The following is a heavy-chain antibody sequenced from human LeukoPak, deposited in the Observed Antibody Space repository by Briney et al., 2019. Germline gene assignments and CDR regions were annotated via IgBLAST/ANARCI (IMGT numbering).Heavy chain of an antibody. D-gene: IGHD3-10*01. Sequence: SETLSLTCTVSGGSISSGSYYWSWIRQPAGKGLEWIGRIYTSGSTNYNPSLKSRVTISVDTSKNQFSLKLNSVTAADTAVYYCARGITMVRGVTPYFDYWGQGTLVTVSS. V-gene: IGHV4-61*02. J-gene: IGHJ4*02. CDR3: ARGITMVRGVTPYFDY. CDR2: IYTSGST. CDR1: GGSISSGSYY.